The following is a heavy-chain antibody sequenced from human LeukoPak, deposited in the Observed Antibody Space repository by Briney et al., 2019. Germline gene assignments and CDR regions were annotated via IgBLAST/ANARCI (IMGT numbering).Heavy chain of an antibody. D-gene: IGHD3-10*01. V-gene: IGHV3-7*01. J-gene: IGHJ4*02. CDR2: INSDGSEG. CDR1: GFTFSGFW. CDR3: ARYYSGSGSSFFDY. Sequence: GGSLRLSCAVSGFTFSGFWMSWSRQAPGKGLEWVASINSDGSEGYYADVVKGRFTISRDNAKNTLYLQMNSLRAEDTAVYYCARYYSGSGSSFFDYWGQGTLVTVSS.